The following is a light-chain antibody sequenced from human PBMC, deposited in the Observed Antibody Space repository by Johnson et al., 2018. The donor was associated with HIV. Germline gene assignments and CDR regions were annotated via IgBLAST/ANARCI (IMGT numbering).Light chain of an antibody. CDR3: GVWETRLCVGGV. Sequence: HSVLTQPPSVSAAPGQKVTISCSRNYSNFGNNYVSLYQQLPGTAPKLLIYKNDKRPSGIPYRFSGSKSGTSATLGITGLQPVDEADYYCGVWETRLCVGGVYRTGTKVTVL. V-gene: IGLV1-51*02. CDR2: KND. CDR1: YSNFGNNY. J-gene: IGLJ1*01.